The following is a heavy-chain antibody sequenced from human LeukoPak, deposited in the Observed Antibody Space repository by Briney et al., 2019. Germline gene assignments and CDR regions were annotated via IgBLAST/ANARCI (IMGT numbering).Heavy chain of an antibody. CDR3: AKEVRSGWWELVY. CDR2: ISSSSSYI. D-gene: IGHD6-19*01. V-gene: IGHV3-21*01. CDR1: GFTFSSYS. Sequence: GGSLRLSCAASGFTFSSYSMNWVRQAPGKGLEWVSSISSSSSYIYYADSVKGRFTISRDNAKNSLYLQMNSLRAEDTAVYYCAKEVRSGWWELVYWGQGTLVTVSS. J-gene: IGHJ4*02.